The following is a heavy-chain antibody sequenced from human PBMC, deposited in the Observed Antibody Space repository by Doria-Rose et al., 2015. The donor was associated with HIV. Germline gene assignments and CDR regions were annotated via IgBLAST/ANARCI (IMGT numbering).Heavy chain of an antibody. CDR2: IYSSGTT. V-gene: IGHV4-39*01. CDR3: AKQAVNWFDP. J-gene: IGHJ5*02. CDR1: GGSVASGTPY. D-gene: IGHD6-25*01. Sequence: QVQLQETGPGLVKPSETLSLTCTVSGGSVASGTPYWDWIRQTPVKGLEWIGTIYSSGTTYYNTSLRGRVTISLHTSKNQYSLKLISVTAADTGVYYCAKQAVNWFDPWGQGTLVTVSS.